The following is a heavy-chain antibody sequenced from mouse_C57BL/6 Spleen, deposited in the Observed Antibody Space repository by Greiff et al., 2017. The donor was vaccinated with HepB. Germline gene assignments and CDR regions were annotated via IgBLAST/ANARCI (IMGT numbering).Heavy chain of an antibody. J-gene: IGHJ1*03. CDR3: ARGIYYGSSRGYFDV. CDR1: GYAFSSSW. V-gene: IGHV1-82*01. Sequence: VMLVESGPELVKPGASVKISCKASGYAFSSSWMNWVKQRPGKGLEWIGRIYPGDGDTNYNGKFKGKATLTADKSSSTAYMQLSSLTSEDSAVYFCARGIYYGSSRGYFDVWGTGTTVTVSS. CDR2: IYPGDGDT. D-gene: IGHD1-1*01.